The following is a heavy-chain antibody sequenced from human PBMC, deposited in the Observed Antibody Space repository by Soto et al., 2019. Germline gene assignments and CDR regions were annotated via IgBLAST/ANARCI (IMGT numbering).Heavy chain of an antibody. CDR1: GGSISSGGYY. CDR3: ARGNYYDSSGYYKYFDY. J-gene: IGHJ4*02. CDR2: IYYSGST. V-gene: IGHV4-31*02. Sequence: SETLSLTCTVSGGSISSGGYYWSWIRQHPGKGLEWIGYIYYSGSTYYNPSLKSRVTISVDTSKNQFSLKLSSVTAADTAVYYCARGNYYDSSGYYKYFDYWGQGTLLTVSS. D-gene: IGHD3-22*01.